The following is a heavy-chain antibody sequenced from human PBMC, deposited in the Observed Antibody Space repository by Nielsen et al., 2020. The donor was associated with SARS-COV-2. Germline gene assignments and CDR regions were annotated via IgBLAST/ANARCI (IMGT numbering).Heavy chain of an antibody. CDR3: ARTDIVVVVAAGYYGMDV. J-gene: IGHJ6*02. Sequence: ASVKVSCKASGYTFTSYGISWVRQAPGQGLEWMGWISAYNGNTNYAQKLQGRVTMTTDTSTSTAYMELRSLRSDDTAMYYCARTDIVVVVAAGYYGMDVWGQGTTVTVSS. CDR2: ISAYNGNT. V-gene: IGHV1-18*01. CDR1: GYTFTSYG. D-gene: IGHD2-15*01.